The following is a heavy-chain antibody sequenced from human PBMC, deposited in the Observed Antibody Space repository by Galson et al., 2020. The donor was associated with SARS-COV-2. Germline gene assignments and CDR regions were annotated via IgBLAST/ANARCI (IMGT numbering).Heavy chain of an antibody. V-gene: IGHV6-1*01. CDR2: TYYRAKWYN. CDR1: GDSVSSNTTA. CDR3: SRGVTMGV. J-gene: IGHJ6*02. D-gene: IGHD2-21*02. Sequence: SETLSLTCAISGDSVSSNTTAWNWIRQSPSRGLEWLGRTYYRAKWYNDYAVSVKSRIAINPDTSKNQFSLQLNSVTPEDTAIYFCSRGVTMGVWGQGTTVTVSS.